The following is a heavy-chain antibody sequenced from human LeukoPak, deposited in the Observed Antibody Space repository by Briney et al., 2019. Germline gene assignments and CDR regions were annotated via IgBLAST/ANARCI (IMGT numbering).Heavy chain of an antibody. J-gene: IGHJ4*02. CDR2: ISGSGGST. CDR1: GFTFSSYA. CDR3: ANVYSSGWYVSDY. Sequence: GGSLRLSCAASGFTFSSYAMNWVRPGPGKGLEWVSAISGSGGSTYYADSVKGRFTISRDNSKNTLYLQMNSLRAEDTAVYYCANVYSSGWYVSDYWGQGTLVTVSS. V-gene: IGHV3-23*01. D-gene: IGHD6-19*01.